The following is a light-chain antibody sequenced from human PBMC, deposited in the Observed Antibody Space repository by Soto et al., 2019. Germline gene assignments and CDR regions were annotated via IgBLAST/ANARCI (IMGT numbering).Light chain of an antibody. CDR2: DAF. CDR3: QQYGSSTLS. Sequence: EIVLTQSPGTLSLSPGERATLSCRASQSVSSSYLAWYQQKPGQHPRLLIHDAFSRATGIPDRFSGSGSGTDFKLSISRLETEDFAVYECQQYGSSTLSFGGGTKVDIK. V-gene: IGKV3-20*01. CDR1: QSVSSSY. J-gene: IGKJ4*01.